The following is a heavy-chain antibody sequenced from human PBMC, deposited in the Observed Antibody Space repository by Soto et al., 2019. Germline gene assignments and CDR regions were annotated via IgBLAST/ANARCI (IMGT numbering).Heavy chain of an antibody. CDR2: IIPIFGTA. CDR3: ARAPYGGSPSDYYYGMDV. CDR1: GGTFSSYA. D-gene: IGHD2-15*01. V-gene: IGHV1-69*01. Sequence: QVQLVQSGAEVKKPGSSVKVSCKASGGTFSSYAISWVRQAPGQGLEWMGGIIPIFGTANYAQKFKGRVTITADESTSTAYMELSSLRSEDTAVYYCARAPYGGSPSDYYYGMDVWGQGTTVTVSS. J-gene: IGHJ6*02.